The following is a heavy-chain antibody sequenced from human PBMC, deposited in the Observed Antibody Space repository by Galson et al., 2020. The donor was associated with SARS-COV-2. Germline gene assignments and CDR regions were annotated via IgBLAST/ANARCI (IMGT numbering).Heavy chain of an antibody. CDR1: GGSFSGYY. D-gene: IGHD2-21*02. Sequence: SETLSLTCAVYGGSFSGYYWSWIRQPPGKGLEWIGEINNSGSTNYNPYLKSRVTISVDTSKNQFSLKLSSVTAADTAVYYCARTVDPDYWGQGTLVTVSS. J-gene: IGHJ4*02. CDR3: ARTVDPDY. CDR2: INNSGST. V-gene: IGHV4-34*01.